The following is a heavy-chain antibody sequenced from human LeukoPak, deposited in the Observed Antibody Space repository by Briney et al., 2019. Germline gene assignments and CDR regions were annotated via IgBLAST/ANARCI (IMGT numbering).Heavy chain of an antibody. CDR2: IYYSGST. D-gene: IGHD3-16*01. CDR1: GGSISSYY. Sequence: SETLSLTCTVSGGSISSYYWSWIRQPPGKGLEWIGYIYYSGSTNYNPSLKGRVTISVDTSKNQFSLKLSSVTAADTAVYYCASRWGYYFDYWGQGTLVTVSS. CDR3: ASRWGYYFDY. V-gene: IGHV4-59*01. J-gene: IGHJ4*02.